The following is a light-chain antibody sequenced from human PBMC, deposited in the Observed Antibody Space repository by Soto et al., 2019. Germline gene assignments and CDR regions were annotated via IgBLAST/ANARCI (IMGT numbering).Light chain of an antibody. Sequence: DIVMTQSPLSLPVTPGEPASISCRSSQSLLHSNVYNYLDWYLQKPGQSPQLLIYLGSNRASGGPDRFSGSESGTDFTLKISRVEAEDVGVYYCMQALQTPVTFGQGTKLEIK. CDR1: QSLLHSNVYNY. J-gene: IGKJ2*01. CDR2: LGS. V-gene: IGKV2-28*01. CDR3: MQALQTPVT.